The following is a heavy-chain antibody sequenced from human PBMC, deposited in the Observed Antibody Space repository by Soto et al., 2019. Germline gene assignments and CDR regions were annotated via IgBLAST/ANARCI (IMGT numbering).Heavy chain of an antibody. J-gene: IGHJ2*01. CDR2: VNPKRGDA. CDR3: ARHPGLPVQYWYFDL. CDR1: GYNITNYY. Sequence: QVVLVQSGAEVKKPRDSVKVSCKSSGYNITNYYIHWVRQAPEQGPEGMGWVNPKRGDAIYAQKFQGWVTLTWDMATTTAYLEVNRFKPDDTAVYFCARHPGLPVQYWYFDLWGRGTLVTVSS. V-gene: IGHV1-2*04.